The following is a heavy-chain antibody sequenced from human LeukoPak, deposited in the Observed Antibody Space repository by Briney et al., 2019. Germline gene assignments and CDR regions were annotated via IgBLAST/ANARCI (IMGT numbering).Heavy chain of an antibody. V-gene: IGHV1-18*01. CDR1: GYTFTSYG. J-gene: IGHJ5*02. Sequence: ASVKVSCKASGYTFTSYGINWVRQAPGQGPEWMGWISAYNGNTNYAQKFQGRVTMTTDASTSTAYMELRSLRSDDTAVYYCARGYCSSTNCYTATAWFDPWGQGTLVTVSS. D-gene: IGHD2-2*02. CDR2: ISAYNGNT. CDR3: ARGYCSSTNCYTATAWFDP.